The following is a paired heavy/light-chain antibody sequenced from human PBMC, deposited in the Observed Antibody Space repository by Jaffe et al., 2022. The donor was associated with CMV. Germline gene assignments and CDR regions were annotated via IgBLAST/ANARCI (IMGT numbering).Heavy chain of an antibody. J-gene: IGHJ6*03. V-gene: IGHV1-3*01. CDR1: GYRFTSYA. CDR2: INAGTGNT. D-gene: IGHD3-3*01. CDR3: ARDSGYDFWSASYDSFFYYMDV. Sequence: QVQLVQSGAEVTKPGASVKVSCKPSGYRFTSYAIHWVRQAPGQRLEWMGWINAGTGNTKYSQNFQGRLTITRDTSASTAFMEVTSLTSEDTAVYYCARDSGYDFWSASYDSFFYYMDVWGKGTPVIVSS.
Light chain of an antibody. V-gene: IGKV3-20*01. Sequence: ETVLTQSPGTLSLSPGERATLSCRASQSVSNNYLAWYQQKPGQGPRLLIYGASSRATGIPDRFSGSGSGTDFTLTISRLEPEDFVVYYCQQYGVSSWTFGQGTRVEIK. CDR3: QQYGVSSWT. CDR2: GAS. CDR1: QSVSNNY. J-gene: IGKJ1*01.